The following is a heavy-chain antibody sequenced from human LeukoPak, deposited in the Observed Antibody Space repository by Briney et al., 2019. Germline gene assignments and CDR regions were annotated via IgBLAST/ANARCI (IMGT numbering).Heavy chain of an antibody. V-gene: IGHV4-61*08. Sequence: SQTLSLTCTVSGGSISSGDYYWSWIRQPPGKGLEWIGYIYHSGNTYYNPSLKSRVTISIHNSKNQFSLKVNSVTAADTAVYYCARDRNYYDSSGPPYYYSALDVWGQGTTVTVSS. CDR1: GGSISSGDYY. CDR3: ARDRNYYDSSGPPYYYSALDV. CDR2: IYHSGNT. D-gene: IGHD3-22*01. J-gene: IGHJ6*02.